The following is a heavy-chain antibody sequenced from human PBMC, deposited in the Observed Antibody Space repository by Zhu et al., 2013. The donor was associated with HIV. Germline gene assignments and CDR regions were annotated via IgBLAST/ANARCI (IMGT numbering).Heavy chain of an antibody. CDR2: ISGSGGST. CDR3: VKEPLGIAAADY. D-gene: IGHD6-13*01. V-gene: IGHV3-23*01. CDR1: GFTFSSYA. J-gene: IGHJ4*02. Sequence: EVQLLESGGGLVQPGGSLRLSCAASGFTFSSYAMSWVRQAPGKGLEWVSAISGSGGSTYHADSVKGRFTISRDNSKNTLYLQMISLRAEDTALYYCVKEPLGIAAADYWGQGALVTVSS.